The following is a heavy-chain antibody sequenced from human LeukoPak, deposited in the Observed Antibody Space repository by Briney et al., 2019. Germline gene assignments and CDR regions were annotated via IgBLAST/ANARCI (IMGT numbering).Heavy chain of an antibody. J-gene: IGHJ4*02. CDR1: GDTFTSYY. CDR2: INPSGGST. V-gene: IGHV1-46*01. Sequence: GASVKVSCKASGDTFTSYYMHWVRQDPGQGREWMGIINPSGGSTSYAQKFQGRVTMTRDTSTSTVYMELSSLRSEDTAVYYCARMVPRAVGRSLVYWGQGTLVTVSS. D-gene: IGHD2-8*01. CDR3: ARMVPRAVGRSLVY.